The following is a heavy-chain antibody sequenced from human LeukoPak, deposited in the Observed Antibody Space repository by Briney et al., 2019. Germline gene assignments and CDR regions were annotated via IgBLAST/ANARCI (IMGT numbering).Heavy chain of an antibody. D-gene: IGHD5-18*01. CDR1: GFTFSSYA. CDR2: ISGSGGST. CDR3: AKTFNNYGPRDYLDY. J-gene: IGHJ4*02. V-gene: IGHV3-23*01. Sequence: GGSLRLSCAASGFTFSSYAMTWVRQAPGKGLEWVSTISGSGGSTYYADSVKGRFTISRDNSKNTLYLQMNSLRAEDTAVYYCAKTFNNYGPRDYLDYWGQGTLVTVSS.